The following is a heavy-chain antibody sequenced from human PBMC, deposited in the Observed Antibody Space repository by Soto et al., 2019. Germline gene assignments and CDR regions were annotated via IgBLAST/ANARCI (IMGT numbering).Heavy chain of an antibody. D-gene: IGHD6-13*01. Sequence: QVTVKESGPVLVKPTETLTLTCTVSGFSLSNAGLGVSWIRQPPGKALEWLAHIFSNDEKSYSTSLKSRLTLSXDXSKSQVVLTMTNMDPVDTATYYCASTYSTSWYWFDTWGQGTLVTVSS. CDR2: IFSNDEK. V-gene: IGHV2-26*04. J-gene: IGHJ5*02. CDR3: ASTYSTSWYWFDT. CDR1: GFSLSNAGLG.